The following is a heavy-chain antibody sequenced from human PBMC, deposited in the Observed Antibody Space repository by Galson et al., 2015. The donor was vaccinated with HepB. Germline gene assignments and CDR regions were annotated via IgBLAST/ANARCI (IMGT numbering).Heavy chain of an antibody. Sequence: SLRLSCAASGMSFSSSGMHWVRQAPGKGLEWVAVISYDGHQKYYVDPVKGRFIISRDNSKNMLFLQMNSLKIEDTAVYYCANERGSSRSPGYWGQGTLVSVSS. J-gene: IGHJ4*02. CDR1: GMSFSSSG. D-gene: IGHD3-10*01. CDR3: ANERGSSRSPGY. V-gene: IGHV3-30*18. CDR2: ISYDGHQK.